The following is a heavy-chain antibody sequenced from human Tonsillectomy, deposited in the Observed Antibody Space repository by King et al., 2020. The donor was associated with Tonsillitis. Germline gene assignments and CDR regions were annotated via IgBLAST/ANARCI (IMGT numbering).Heavy chain of an antibody. D-gene: IGHD6-19*01. CDR2: IKQVGSEK. Sequence: VQLVESGGGLVQPGGSLRLSCAASGFTLSSYWMSWVRQAPGKGLEWVANIKQVGSEKYYVDSVKGRFTISRDNAKNSLYLQMNSLRAEDTAVYYCARVAGGYYFDYWGQGTLVTVSS. CDR1: GFTLSSYW. V-gene: IGHV3-7*03. CDR3: ARVAGGYYFDY. J-gene: IGHJ4*02.